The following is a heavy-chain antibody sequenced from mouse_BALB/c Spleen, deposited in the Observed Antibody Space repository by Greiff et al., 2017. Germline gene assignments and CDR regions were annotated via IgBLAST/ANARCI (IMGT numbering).Heavy chain of an antibody. Sequence: DVHLVESGGGLVKPGGSLKLSCAASGFTFSSYTMAWVRQTPEKRLEWVATISSGGGNTYYPDSVKGRFTISRDNAKNNLYLQMSSLRSEDTALYYCAISSYDGYYYFDYWGQGTTLTVSS. CDR3: AISSYDGYYYFDY. D-gene: IGHD2-3*01. CDR1: GFTFSSYT. V-gene: IGHV5-9*03. CDR2: ISSGGGNT. J-gene: IGHJ2*01.